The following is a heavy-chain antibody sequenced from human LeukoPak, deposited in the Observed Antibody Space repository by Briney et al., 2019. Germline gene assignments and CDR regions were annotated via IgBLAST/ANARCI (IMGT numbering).Heavy chain of an antibody. J-gene: IGHJ6*02. CDR2: ISYDGSNK. CDR3: ATEGYYYDSSGYNYYYGMDV. D-gene: IGHD3-22*01. V-gene: IGHV3-30*03. CDR1: GFTFSSYG. Sequence: GRSLRLSCAASGFTFSSYGMHWVRQAPGKGLEWVAVISYDGSNKYYADSVKGRFTISRDNSKNTLYLQMNSLRAEDTAVYYCATEGYYYDSSGYNYYYGMDVWGQGTTVTVSS.